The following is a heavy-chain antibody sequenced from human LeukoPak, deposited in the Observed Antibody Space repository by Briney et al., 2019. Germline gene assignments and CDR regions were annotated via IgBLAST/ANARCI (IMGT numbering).Heavy chain of an antibody. Sequence: PSETLSLTCTVSGCTISSYYWSWIRQPPGKGLEWIGYIYYSGSTNYNPSLKSRVTISVDTSKNQFSLKLSSVTAADTAVYYCARHNPTGTGTNWWFDPWGQGTLVTVSS. CDR3: ARHNPTGTGTNWWFDP. V-gene: IGHV4-59*08. J-gene: IGHJ5*02. CDR1: GCTISSYY. D-gene: IGHD1-7*01. CDR2: IYYSGST.